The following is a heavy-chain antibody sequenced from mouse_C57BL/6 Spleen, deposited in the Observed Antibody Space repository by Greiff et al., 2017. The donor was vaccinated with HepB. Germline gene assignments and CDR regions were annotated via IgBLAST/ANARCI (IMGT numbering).Heavy chain of an antibody. CDR3: ARDYGSSGYYFDY. J-gene: IGHJ2*01. CDR1: GYAFTNYL. D-gene: IGHD1-1*01. V-gene: IGHV1-54*01. Sequence: VQLQESGAELVRPGTSVKVSCKASGYAFTNYLLEWVKQRPGQGLEWIGVINPGSGGTNYNEKFKGKATLTADKSSSTAYMQLSSLTSEDSAVYFCARDYGSSGYYFDYWGQGTTLTVSS. CDR2: INPGSGGT.